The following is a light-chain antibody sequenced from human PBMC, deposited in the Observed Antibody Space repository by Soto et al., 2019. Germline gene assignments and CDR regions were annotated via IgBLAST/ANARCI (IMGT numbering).Light chain of an antibody. V-gene: IGKV1-33*01. CDR3: QQYDSLLS. J-gene: IGKJ4*01. CDR1: QDIRKS. Sequence: DIQMTQSPSSLSASVGDTVTITCQASQDIRKSLNWYQQKPGKVPKLLIYDASALHGGVPSRFSGSGSGTDSTFTINNLQPEDIATYYCQQYDSLLSFGGGTKVDIK. CDR2: DAS.